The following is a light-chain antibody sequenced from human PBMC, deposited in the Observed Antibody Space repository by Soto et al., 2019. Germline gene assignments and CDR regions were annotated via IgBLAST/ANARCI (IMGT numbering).Light chain of an antibody. V-gene: IGLV1-44*01. CDR1: SSNIGSNY. Sequence: QSVLTQPPSASGTPGQRVTISCSGSSSNIGSNYVYWYQQLPGTAPKLLIYSNNQRPSGVPDRFSGSKSGTSASLAISGLQSDDEADYYCAAWDDSLNGVVFGGGTKLTVL. J-gene: IGLJ2*01. CDR3: AAWDDSLNGVV. CDR2: SNN.